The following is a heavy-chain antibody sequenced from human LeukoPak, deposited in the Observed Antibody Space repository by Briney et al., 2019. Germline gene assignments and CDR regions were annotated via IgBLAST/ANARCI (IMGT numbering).Heavy chain of an antibody. J-gene: IGHJ3*02. CDR2: IYYSGST. Sequence: PSETLALTCTVSGGSISSYYWSWVRQPPGKGLEGIGYIYYSGSTNYNPSLKSRVTISVDTSKNQFSLKLSSVTAADTAVYYCARAGYYYDSSGPQGDDAFDIWGQGTMVTVSS. CDR1: GGSISSYY. V-gene: IGHV4-59*01. D-gene: IGHD3-22*01. CDR3: ARAGYYYDSSGPQGDDAFDI.